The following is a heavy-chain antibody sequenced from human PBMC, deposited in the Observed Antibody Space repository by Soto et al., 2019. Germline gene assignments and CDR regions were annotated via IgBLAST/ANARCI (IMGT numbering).Heavy chain of an antibody. J-gene: IGHJ4*02. CDR2: IYYSGST. V-gene: IGHV4-61*08. Sequence: PSETLSLTCTVSGGSISSGDYYWSWIRQPPGKGLEWIGYIYYSGSTNYNPSLKSRVTMSVDTSKNQFSLKLSSVTAADTAVYYCARGGAREQWLVYFDYWGRGTLVTVSS. CDR3: ARGGAREQWLVYFDY. CDR1: GGSISSGDYY. D-gene: IGHD6-19*01.